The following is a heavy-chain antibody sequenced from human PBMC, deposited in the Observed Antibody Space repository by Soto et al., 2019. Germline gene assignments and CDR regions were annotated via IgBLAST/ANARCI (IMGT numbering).Heavy chain of an antibody. D-gene: IGHD6-13*01. V-gene: IGHV3-30-3*02. CDR1: GFTFSAYG. Sequence: QVQVVESGGGVVQPGRSLRLSCAASGFTFSAYGMHWVRQAPGKGLEWVAVISYDGSNKYHADSVKGRLTISRDNSKNTQYLHMNSVRSEDTAVYYGAKPRRIAVAVAFDNWGQGALVTVSS. CDR3: AKPRRIAVAVAFDN. J-gene: IGHJ4*02. CDR2: ISYDGSNK.